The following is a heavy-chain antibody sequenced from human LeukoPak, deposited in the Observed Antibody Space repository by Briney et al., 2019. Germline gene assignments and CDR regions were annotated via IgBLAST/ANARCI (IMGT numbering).Heavy chain of an antibody. D-gene: IGHD6-13*01. J-gene: IGHJ4*02. CDR1: GFTFSYYA. Sequence: GGSLRLSCAASGFTFSYYAMHWVRQAPGKGLEWVAVISYDGSDTYYADSVKGRFTISRDNSKSTLYLQMNSLRVDDTAVYYCARNPGVGSSWYRLHYWGQGTLVTVSS. V-gene: IGHV3-30-3*01. CDR2: ISYDGSDT. CDR3: ARNPGVGSSWYRLHY.